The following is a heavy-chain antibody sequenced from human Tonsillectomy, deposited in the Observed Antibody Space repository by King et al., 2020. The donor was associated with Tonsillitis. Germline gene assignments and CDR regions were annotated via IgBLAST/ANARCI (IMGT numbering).Heavy chain of an antibody. CDR1: GFTFSSYG. V-gene: IGHV3-30*02. Sequence: VQLVESGGGAVQPGGSLRLSCAPSGFTFSSYGMHWVRQAPGKGLEWVAFIRYDGSNKYYADSVKGRFTITRDNSKNTLYLRMDSLRVEDTAVYYCAKDGTPFYGSGTYCTFDIWGQGTMVTVSS. J-gene: IGHJ3*02. D-gene: IGHD3-10*01. CDR2: IRYDGSNK. CDR3: AKDGTPFYGSGTYCTFDI.